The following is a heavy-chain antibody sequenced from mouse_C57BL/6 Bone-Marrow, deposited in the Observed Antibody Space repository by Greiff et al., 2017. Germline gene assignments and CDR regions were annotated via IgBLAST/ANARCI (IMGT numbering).Heavy chain of an antibody. CDR1: GYTFTSYW. CDR3: ARRDYGLDY. CDR2: IDPSDSYT. V-gene: IGHV1-59*01. D-gene: IGHD2-4*01. Sequence: VKLQQPGAELVRPGTSVKLSCKASGYTFTSYWMHWVKQRPGQGLEWIGVIDPSDSYTNYNQKFKGKATLTVDTSSSTAYMQLSSLTSEDSAVYYCARRDYGLDYWGQGTTLTVSS. J-gene: IGHJ2*01.